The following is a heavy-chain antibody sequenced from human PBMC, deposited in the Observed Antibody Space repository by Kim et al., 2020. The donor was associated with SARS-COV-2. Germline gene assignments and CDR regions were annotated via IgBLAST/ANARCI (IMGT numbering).Heavy chain of an antibody. Sequence: GGSLRLSCAASGFTFSAYWMSWVRQAPGKRLEWVAYMKEDGSDTSYVDSVKGRFTISRDNAKNSLYLQMSSLIPYDTALYYCASALAANLFDPCGQGTQV. CDR3: ASALAANLFDP. CDR2: MKEDGSDT. V-gene: IGHV3-7*03. J-gene: IGHJ5*02. CDR1: GFTFSAYW. D-gene: IGHD6-19*01.